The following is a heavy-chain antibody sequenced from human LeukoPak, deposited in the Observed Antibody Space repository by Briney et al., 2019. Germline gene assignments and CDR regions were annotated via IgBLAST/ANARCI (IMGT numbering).Heavy chain of an antibody. Sequence: SQTLSLTCGLSGDSVSSKSVWNWIRPSPSRGLEWLGRVYYRSKWSKNYAVSVKSRITINPDTSTNQFSLQLSSVTTEDTAVYYCARGDQDFDFWGQGTLVTVSS. CDR3: ARGDQDFDF. V-gene: IGHV6-1*01. J-gene: IGHJ4*02. CDR2: VYYRSKWSK. D-gene: IGHD5-24*01. CDR1: GDSVSSKSV.